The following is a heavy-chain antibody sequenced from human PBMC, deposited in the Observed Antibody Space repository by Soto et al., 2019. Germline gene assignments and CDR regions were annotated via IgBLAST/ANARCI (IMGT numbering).Heavy chain of an antibody. J-gene: IGHJ4*01. CDR1: GYSFTTYQ. D-gene: IGHD2-8*01. Sequence: QVQLVQSGAEGKKSGASVKVSCKASGYSFTTYQVHWVRQAPGQGLEWMGIINPRDGSRSFAQKFQGRLTMTRVTATSTVDMELTRLTFDDTVVYYCARARGFEEFSVWSDAVDAIPVPFHLGLGTLVTVSS. V-gene: IGHV1-46*01. CDR3: ARARGFEEFSVWSDAVDAIPVPFH. CDR2: INPRDGSR.